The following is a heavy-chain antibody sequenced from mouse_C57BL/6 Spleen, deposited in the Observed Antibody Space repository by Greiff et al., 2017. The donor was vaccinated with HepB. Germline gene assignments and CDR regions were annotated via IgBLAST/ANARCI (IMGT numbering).Heavy chain of an antibody. D-gene: IGHD4-1*01. CDR3: ATLRTGTGDY. Sequence: QVQLQQSGAELVMPGASVKLSCKASGYTFTSYWMHWVKQRPGQGLEWIGEIDPSDSYTNYNQKFKGKSTLTVDKSSSTAYMQLSSLTSEDSAVYYCATLRTGTGDYWGQGTTLTVSS. CDR1: GYTFTSYW. J-gene: IGHJ2*01. V-gene: IGHV1-69*01. CDR2: IDPSDSYT.